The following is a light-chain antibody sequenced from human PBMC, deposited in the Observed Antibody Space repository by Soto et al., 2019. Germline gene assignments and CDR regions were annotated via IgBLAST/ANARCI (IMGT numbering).Light chain of an antibody. CDR2: AAT. V-gene: IGKV3-20*01. CDR1: QSIYINS. J-gene: IGKJ3*01. CDR3: QQYGDSPFA. Sequence: EIVLTQSPGTLSLSPGERATLSCRASQSIYINSLAWYQHKRGQAPRLLIYAATVRATAVPDRFNGSGFGTDFALTISRLEPEDSAMYYCQQYGDSPFAFGPGTKLDVK.